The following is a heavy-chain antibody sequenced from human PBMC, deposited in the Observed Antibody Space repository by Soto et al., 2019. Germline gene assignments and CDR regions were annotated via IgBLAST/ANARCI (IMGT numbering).Heavy chain of an antibody. J-gene: IGHJ4*02. CDR1: GYTFSSHA. CDR3: ARHRLQQVISFDY. CDR2: INVGNGDT. D-gene: IGHD3-22*01. Sequence: QVQLVQSGAEVKKPGASVKVSCKASGYTFSSHATHWVRQAPGQRLEWMGWINVGNGDTKYSQKVQDRVTITRDPSATTTYMQLTSLRSAATAVSYCARHRLQQVISFDYWRPATLVTVSS. V-gene: IGHV1-3*01.